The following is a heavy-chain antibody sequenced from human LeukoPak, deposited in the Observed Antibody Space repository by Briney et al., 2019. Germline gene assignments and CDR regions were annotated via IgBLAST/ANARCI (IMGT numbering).Heavy chain of an antibody. D-gene: IGHD3-10*01. CDR1: GFTFSTYW. CDR2: INSDGSST. V-gene: IGHV3-74*01. CDR3: ARGRSGSYGFFDY. Sequence: GDSLRLSCAASGFTFSTYWMHWLRQAPGKGLVWVSRINSDGSSTSYAASVKGRLTISRDNDKNTLYLQMNSLRAEDTAVYYCARGRSGSYGFFDYWSLGNLVTVSS. J-gene: IGHJ4*02.